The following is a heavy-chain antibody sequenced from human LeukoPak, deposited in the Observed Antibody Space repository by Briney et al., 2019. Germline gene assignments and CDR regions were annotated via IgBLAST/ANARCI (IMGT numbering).Heavy chain of an antibody. CDR2: ISAYNGNT. D-gene: IGHD6-19*01. J-gene: IGHJ4*02. CDR3: ARVVPSSSGWYNEASVFDY. Sequence: ASVKVSCKASGYTFTSYGISWVRQAPGQGLEWMGWISAYNGNTNYAQKLQGRVTMTTDTSTSTAYMELRSLRSDDTAVYYCARVVPSSSGWYNEASVFDYWGQGTLVTVSS. CDR1: GYTFTSYG. V-gene: IGHV1-18*01.